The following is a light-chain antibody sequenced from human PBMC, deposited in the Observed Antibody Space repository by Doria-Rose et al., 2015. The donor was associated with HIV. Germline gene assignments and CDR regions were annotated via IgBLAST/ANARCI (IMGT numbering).Light chain of an antibody. CDR2: EVN. Sequence: QSALIQPASVSGSPGQSITISCTGTSSDIGTYIYVSWYQQHPGKAPKLMIYEVNNRPSGVSNRFSGSKSGNTASLTISGLQAEDDADYYCSSYTSSSTLVFGGGTKLTVL. CDR1: SSDIGTYIY. V-gene: IGLV2-14*01. CDR3: SSYTSSSTLV. J-gene: IGLJ2*01.